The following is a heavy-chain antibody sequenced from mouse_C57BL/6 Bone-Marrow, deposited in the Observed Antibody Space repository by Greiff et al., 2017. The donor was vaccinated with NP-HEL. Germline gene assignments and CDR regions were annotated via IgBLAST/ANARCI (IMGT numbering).Heavy chain of an antibody. CDR1: GYAFSSSW. CDR2: IYPGDGDT. J-gene: IGHJ1*03. CDR3: ARFDCAGSSPGYWYFDV. Sequence: VQRVESGPELVKPGASVKISCKASGYAFSSSWMNWVKQRPGKGLEWIGRIYPGDGDTNYNGKFKGKATLTADKSSSTAYLQLSSLTSEDSAVYFCARFDCAGSSPGYWYFDVWGTGTTVTVSS. V-gene: IGHV1-82*01. D-gene: IGHD1-1*01.